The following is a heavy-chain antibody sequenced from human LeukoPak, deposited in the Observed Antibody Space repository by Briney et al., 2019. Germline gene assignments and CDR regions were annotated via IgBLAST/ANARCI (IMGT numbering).Heavy chain of an antibody. CDR1: GGSISTFY. J-gene: IGHJ6*02. Sequence: ASETLSLTCTVSGGSISTFYWSWIRQPPGKGLEWIGYIYYSGSTNYNPSLKSRVTISVDTSKNQFSLNLSSVTAADTAVYYCARHVHCSGGRCYRYGMDGWGQGTTVTVSS. V-gene: IGHV4-59*08. CDR3: ARHVHCSGGRCYRYGMDG. CDR2: IYYSGST. D-gene: IGHD2-15*01.